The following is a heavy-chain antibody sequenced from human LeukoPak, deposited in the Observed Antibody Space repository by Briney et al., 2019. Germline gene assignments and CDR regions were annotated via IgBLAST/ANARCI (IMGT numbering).Heavy chain of an antibody. V-gene: IGHV1-69*04. CDR3: ARDRGSSWYGPVDY. D-gene: IGHD6-13*01. J-gene: IGHJ4*02. CDR2: IIPILGIA. Sequence: GSSVKVSCKASGGTFSSYAISWVRQAPGQGLEWMGRIIPILGIANYAQKFQGRVTITADKSTSTAYMELSSLRSEDTAVYYCARDRGSSWYGPVDYWGQGTLVTVSS. CDR1: GGTFSSYA.